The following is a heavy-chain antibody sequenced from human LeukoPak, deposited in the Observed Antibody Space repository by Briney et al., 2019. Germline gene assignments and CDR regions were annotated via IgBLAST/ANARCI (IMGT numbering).Heavy chain of an antibody. CDR2: IYTSGST. CDR1: GGCISSYY. V-gene: IGHV4-4*07. J-gene: IGHJ3*02. D-gene: IGHD1-1*01. Sequence: SETLSLTCTVSGGCISSYYWSWIRQPAGKGLEWIGRIYTSGSTNYNPSLKSRVTMSVDTSKNQFSLKLSSMTAADTAVYYCASMSWNHAFDIWGQGTMVTVSS. CDR3: ASMSWNHAFDI.